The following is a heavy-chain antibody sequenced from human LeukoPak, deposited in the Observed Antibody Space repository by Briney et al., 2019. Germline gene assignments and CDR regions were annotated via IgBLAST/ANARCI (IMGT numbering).Heavy chain of an antibody. J-gene: IGHJ4*02. D-gene: IGHD4-17*01. CDR2: INHSGST. CDR3: VRHTPLFLTTVTKRVLDY. CDR1: GGSFSGYY. V-gene: IGHV4-34*01. Sequence: KTSETLSLTCAVYGGSFSGYYWSWIRQPPGKGLEWIGEINHSGSTNYNPSLKSRVTISVDTSKNQFSLKLSSVTAADTAVYYCVRHTPLFLTTVTKRVLDYWGQGTLVTVSS.